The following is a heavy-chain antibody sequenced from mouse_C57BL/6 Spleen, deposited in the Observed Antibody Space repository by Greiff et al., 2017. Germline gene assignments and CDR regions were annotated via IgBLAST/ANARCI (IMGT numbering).Heavy chain of an antibody. CDR1: GYAFTNYL. D-gene: IGHD2-12*01. J-gene: IGHJ4*01. CDR2: INPGSGGT. V-gene: IGHV1-54*01. Sequence: QVQLQQSGAELVRPGTSVKVSCKASGYAFTNYLIEWVKQRPGQGLEWIGVINPGSGGTNYNEKFKGKATLTADKSSSTAYMQLSSLTSEDSAVYFCARAGYSHAMDYWGQGTSVTVSS. CDR3: ARAGYSHAMDY.